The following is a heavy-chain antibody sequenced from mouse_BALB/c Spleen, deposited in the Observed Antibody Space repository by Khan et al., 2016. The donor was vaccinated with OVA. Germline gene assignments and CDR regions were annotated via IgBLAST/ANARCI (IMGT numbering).Heavy chain of an antibody. Sequence: VQLKQSGPSLVKPSQTLSLTCSVTGDSITSGYWNWIRKFPGNKLEYMGYIIYTGYTYYNPSLKSRISITRHTSKNQYYLQLSSLTDDDTATYDCARSTYRYAFVYWGQGTLVTVSA. CDR2: IIYTGYT. CDR3: ARSTYRYAFVY. D-gene: IGHD2-12*01. J-gene: IGHJ3*01. V-gene: IGHV3-8*02. CDR1: GDSITSGY.